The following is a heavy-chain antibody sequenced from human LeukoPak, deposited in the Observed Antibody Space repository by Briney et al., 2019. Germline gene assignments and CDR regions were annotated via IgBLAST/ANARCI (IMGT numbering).Heavy chain of an antibody. J-gene: IGHJ4*02. D-gene: IGHD2-15*01. CDR2: ISAYNGDT. CDR3: ARGCSGGSCYFIH. Sequence: ASVKVSCKASGYTFATFGITWVRQAPGQGLEWMGWISAYNGDTKYAQTFQDRVTMTTDRSARTACLDLRSLRSDDTAVYYCARGCSGGSCYFIHGGQGSLVTVSS. V-gene: IGHV1-18*01. CDR1: GYTFATFG.